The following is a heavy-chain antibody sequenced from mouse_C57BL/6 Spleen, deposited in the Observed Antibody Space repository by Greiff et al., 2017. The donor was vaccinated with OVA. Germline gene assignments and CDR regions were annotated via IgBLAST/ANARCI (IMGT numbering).Heavy chain of an antibody. CDR2: INPYNGGT. Sequence: VQLKESGPVLVKPGASVKMSCKASGYTFTDYYMNGVKQSHGKSLEWIGVINPYNGGTSYNQKFKGKATLTVDKSSSTAYMELNSLTSEDSAVYYCASLDSPGAYWGQGTLVTVSA. D-gene: IGHD3-2*02. V-gene: IGHV1-19*01. CDR1: GYTFTDYY. J-gene: IGHJ3*01. CDR3: ASLDSPGAY.